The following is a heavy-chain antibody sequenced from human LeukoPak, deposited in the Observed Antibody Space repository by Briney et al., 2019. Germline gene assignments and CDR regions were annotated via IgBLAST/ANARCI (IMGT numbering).Heavy chain of an antibody. CDR2: ISWNSGSI. CDR3: AKDEWDIVVVPASILDY. J-gene: IGHJ4*02. D-gene: IGHD2-2*01. CDR1: GFTFDDYA. V-gene: IGHV3-9*01. Sequence: GGSLRLSCAASGFTFDDYAMHWVRQAPGKGLEWVSGISWNSGSIGYADSVKGRFTISRDNSKNTLYLQMNSLRAEDTAVYYCAKDEWDIVVVPASILDYWGQGTLVTVSS.